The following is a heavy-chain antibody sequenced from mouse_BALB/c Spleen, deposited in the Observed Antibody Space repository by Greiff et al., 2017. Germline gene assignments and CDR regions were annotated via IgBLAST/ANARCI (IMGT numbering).Heavy chain of an antibody. Sequence: EVQLQESGGGLVKPGGSLKLSCAASGFTFSSYAMSWVRQTPEKRLEWVATISSGGSYTYYPDSVKGRFTISRDNAKNTLYLQMSSLRSEDTAMYYCARQGGYDYFDYWGQGTTLTVSS. CDR1: GFTFSSYA. D-gene: IGHD2-2*01. J-gene: IGHJ2*01. CDR3: ARQGGYDYFDY. CDR2: ISSGGSYT. V-gene: IGHV5-9-3*01.